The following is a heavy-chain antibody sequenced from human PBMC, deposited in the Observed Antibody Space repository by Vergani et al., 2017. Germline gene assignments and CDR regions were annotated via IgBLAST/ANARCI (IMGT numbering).Heavy chain of an antibody. D-gene: IGHD3-9*01. CDR1: GYTFSNYY. Sequence: QVQLVQSGAAVKKSGASVKVSCKTSGYTFSNYYMHWVRQAPGQGLEWMGIINPSGGHTNYAQKFQGSVTMTRDTSTRTVYMELSSLRSEDTAIYYCARGDYGILTGYRYWGQGTLVTVSA. CDR2: INPSGGHT. J-gene: IGHJ4*02. V-gene: IGHV1-46*03. CDR3: ARGDYGILTGYRY.